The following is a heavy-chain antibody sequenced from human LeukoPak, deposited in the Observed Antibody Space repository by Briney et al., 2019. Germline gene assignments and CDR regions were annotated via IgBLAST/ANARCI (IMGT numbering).Heavy chain of an antibody. J-gene: IGHJ4*02. CDR3: ARDFDMVLTPGDDFDF. D-gene: IGHD4/OR15-4a*01. Sequence: GGSLRLSCAASGFSFSKYWMHWVRQTPGEGLVWVARIKEDGTYTSYADSVKGRFTISRDNARNTVFLQMNSLRAEDTAVYYCARDFDMVLTPGDDFDFWGQGTLVTVSS. CDR2: IKEDGTYT. V-gene: IGHV3-74*01. CDR1: GFSFSKYW.